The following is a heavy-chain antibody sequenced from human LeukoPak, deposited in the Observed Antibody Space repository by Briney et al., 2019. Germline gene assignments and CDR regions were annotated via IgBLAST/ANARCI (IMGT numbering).Heavy chain of an antibody. CDR3: AKSGARSSWSPRVKTYLDY. J-gene: IGHJ4*02. CDR1: GFTFSTYG. D-gene: IGHD6-13*01. CDR2: ISYDGSNK. V-gene: IGHV3-30*18. Sequence: GGSLRLSCAASGFTFSTYGMHWVRQAPGKGLEWVAVISYDGSNKYYADSVKGRFTISRDNSKNTLYLQMNSLRAEDTAVYYCAKSGARSSWSPRVKTYLDYWGQGTLVTVSS.